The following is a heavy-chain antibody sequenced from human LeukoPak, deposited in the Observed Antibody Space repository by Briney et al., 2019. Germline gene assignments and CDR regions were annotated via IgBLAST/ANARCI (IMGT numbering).Heavy chain of an antibody. CDR1: GGSIGSYY. J-gene: IGHJ4*02. CDR2: IYTSGST. D-gene: IGHD3-10*01. CDR3: ARAKWFGELFLDY. V-gene: IGHV4-4*07. Sequence: PSETLSLXCTVSGGSIGSYYWSWIRQPAGKGLEWIGRIYTSGSTNYNPSLKSRVTMSVDTSKNQFSLKLSSATAADTAVYYCARAKWFGELFLDYWGQGTLVTVSS.